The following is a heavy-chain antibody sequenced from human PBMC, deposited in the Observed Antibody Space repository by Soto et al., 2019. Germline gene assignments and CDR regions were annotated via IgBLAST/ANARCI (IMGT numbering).Heavy chain of an antibody. D-gene: IGHD6-13*01. CDR1: GGTFSSYA. Sequence: GASVKVSCKASGGTFSSYAISWVRQAPGQGLEWMGGIIPIFGTANYAQKFQGRVTITADESTSTAYMELSSLRSEDTAVYYCARVSISIAAAGTSYNWFDPWGQGTLVTVSS. V-gene: IGHV1-69*13. J-gene: IGHJ5*02. CDR3: ARVSISIAAAGTSYNWFDP. CDR2: IIPIFGTA.